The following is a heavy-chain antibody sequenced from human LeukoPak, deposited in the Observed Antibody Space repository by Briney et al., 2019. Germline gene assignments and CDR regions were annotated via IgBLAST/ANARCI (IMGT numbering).Heavy chain of an antibody. CDR2: VSGGGGST. CDR3: AKDPLYCSGGSCYFPFDY. V-gene: IGHV3-23*01. CDR1: GFTFSSYA. J-gene: IGHJ4*02. D-gene: IGHD2-15*01. Sequence: GGSLRLSCAASGFTFSSYAMSWVRQAPGKGLERVSAVSGGGGSTYYADSVKGRFTISRDNSKNTLYLQMNSLRAEDTAIYYCAKDPLYCSGGSCYFPFDYWGQGTLVTVSS.